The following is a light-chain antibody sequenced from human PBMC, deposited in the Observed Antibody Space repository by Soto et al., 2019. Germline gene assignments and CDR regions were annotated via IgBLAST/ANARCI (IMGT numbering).Light chain of an antibody. J-gene: IGKJ5*01. V-gene: IGKV3-15*01. Sequence: EIVMTQSPATLSVSPGARATLSCRASQSVSIKLAWYQQKPGQAPRLFXYDTSTRATGIPARFSGSGSGTELTLTISSLQSEDFAVYYCQQYNNWPPITFGQGTRLEIK. CDR1: QSVSIK. CDR3: QQYNNWPPIT. CDR2: DTS.